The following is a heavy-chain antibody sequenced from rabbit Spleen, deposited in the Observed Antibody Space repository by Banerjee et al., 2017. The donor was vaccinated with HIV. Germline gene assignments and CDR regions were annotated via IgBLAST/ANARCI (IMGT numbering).Heavy chain of an antibody. CDR1: GFSFSAGYY. CDR3: ARDLVGVIGWNFYL. Sequence: QSLEESGGDLVKPGASLTLTCTASGFSFSAGYYMCWVRQAPGKGLEWIACIYGGSSGNIYYASWAKGRFTISKPSSATVTLRMTSLTAADRATYFCARDLVGVIGWNFYLWGPGTLVTVS. J-gene: IGHJ4*01. CDR2: IYGGSSGNI. D-gene: IGHD2-1*01. V-gene: IGHV1S40*01.